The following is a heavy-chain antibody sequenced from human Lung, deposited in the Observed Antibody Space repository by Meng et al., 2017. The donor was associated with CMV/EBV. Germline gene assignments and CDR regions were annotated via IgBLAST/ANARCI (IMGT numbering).Heavy chain of an antibody. CDR1: AFTLTDYG. J-gene: IGHJ5*01. V-gene: IGHV3-23*01. D-gene: IGHD2-2*01. Sequence: GGSLRLXCAASAFTLTDYGMSWVRRAPGRGLEGGSGTSAGGVSTYDADSVKGRFTVSRDNSTHTLYLQIASLRAGDTAVYYCANDWSRYCTSTSCYKPWFDSXGQGXLVTVSS. CDR3: ANDWSRYCTSTSCYKPWFDS. CDR2: TSAGGVST.